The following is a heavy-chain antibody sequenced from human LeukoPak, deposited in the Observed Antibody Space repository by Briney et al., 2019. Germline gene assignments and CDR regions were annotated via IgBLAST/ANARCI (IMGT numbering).Heavy chain of an antibody. CDR1: GFTFSSYA. CDR3: ARDWSEVYVWGSYRPHPFDY. V-gene: IGHV3-30-3*01. Sequence: GGSLRLSCAASGFTFSSYAMHWVRQAPGKGLEWVAVISYDGSNKYYADSVKGRFTISRDNSKNTLYLQMNSLRVEDTAVYYCARDWSEVYVWGSYRPHPFDYWGQGSLVTVSS. J-gene: IGHJ4*02. CDR2: ISYDGSNK. D-gene: IGHD3-16*02.